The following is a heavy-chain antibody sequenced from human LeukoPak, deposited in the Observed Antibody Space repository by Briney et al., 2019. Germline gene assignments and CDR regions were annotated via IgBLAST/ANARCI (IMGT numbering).Heavy chain of an antibody. CDR1: GGSISSYY. D-gene: IGHD4-11*01. CDR3: ARDADEYRNPSYLDY. J-gene: IGHJ4*01. CDR2: IFYSGST. Sequence: SETLSLTCTVSGGSISSYYWSWIRQPPGKGLEWIGYIFYSGSTNYNPSLKSRVTIPVDPSNKQFSLKLTSVPPADTALYYCARDADEYRNPSYLDY. V-gene: IGHV4-59*01.